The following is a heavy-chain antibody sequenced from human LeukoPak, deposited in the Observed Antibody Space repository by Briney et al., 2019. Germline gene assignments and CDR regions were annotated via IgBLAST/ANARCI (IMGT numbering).Heavy chain of an antibody. CDR3: ARFFPQKWELPGKWFAP. J-gene: IGHJ5*02. D-gene: IGHD1-26*01. CDR1: GYTFNSYG. V-gene: IGHV1-18*01. CDR2: ISTYNGHT. Sequence: GASVKVSCKASGYTFNSYGISWVRQAPGQGLEWMGWISTYNGHTNYAQKVQDRVTMTRDTSTSTVYMELRNLRYDDTAVYYCARFFPQKWELPGKWFAPWGQGTLVTVSS.